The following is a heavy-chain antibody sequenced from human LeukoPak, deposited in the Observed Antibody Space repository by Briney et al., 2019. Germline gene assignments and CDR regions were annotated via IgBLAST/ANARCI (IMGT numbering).Heavy chain of an antibody. CDR2: IKSKTYGGTT. V-gene: IGHV3-49*04. J-gene: IGHJ4*02. CDR3: ARRPQYCSSTSCHLEY. Sequence: GGSLRLSCTASGFSFCDYAMTWVRQGPGKGQEWVGFIKSKTYGGTTEYAASVKGRFTISRDDSKSIAYLQMNSLKASDTAMYYCARRPQYCSSTSCHLEYWGQGTLVTVSS. D-gene: IGHD2-2*01. CDR1: GFSFCDYA.